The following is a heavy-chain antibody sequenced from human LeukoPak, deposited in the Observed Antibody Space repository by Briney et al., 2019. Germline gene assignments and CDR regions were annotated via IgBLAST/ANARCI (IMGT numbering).Heavy chain of an antibody. V-gene: IGHV3-74*01. J-gene: IGHJ4*02. CDR3: AGRGSGSYFDF. D-gene: IGHD3-10*01. CDR2: INSDGSST. CDR1: GFTFSSYW. Sequence: PGGSLRLSCAASGFTFSSYWMHWVRQAPGKGLVWVSRINSDGSSTYYADSVKGRFTISRDNSKNTLYLQMNSLRAEGTAVYYCAGRGSGSYFDFWGPGTLVTVSS.